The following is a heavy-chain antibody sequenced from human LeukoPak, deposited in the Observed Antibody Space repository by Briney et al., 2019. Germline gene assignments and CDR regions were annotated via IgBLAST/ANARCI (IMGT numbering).Heavy chain of an antibody. J-gene: IGHJ3*02. CDR2: IYYSGST. Sequence: SETLSLTCTVSSGSISSYYWSWIRQPPGKGLEWIGYIYYSGSTNYNPSLKSRVTISVDTSKNQFSLKLSSVTAADTAVYYCVASYYYDSSGYLYAFDIWGQGTMVTVSS. CDR1: SGSISSYY. V-gene: IGHV4-59*08. D-gene: IGHD3-22*01. CDR3: VASYYYDSSGYLYAFDI.